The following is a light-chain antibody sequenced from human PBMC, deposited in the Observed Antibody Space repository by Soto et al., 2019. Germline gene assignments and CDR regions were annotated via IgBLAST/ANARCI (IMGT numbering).Light chain of an antibody. J-gene: IGKJ1*01. V-gene: IGKV3-15*01. Sequence: TVMTQSPATLSVSPGERATLSCRASQSVGTNVAWYQHKPGQAPRLLIYGASTRATGVPARFSGSAHGAEFTLTISSLQSEDSAVYYCQEYSNWWTFGQGTKIEIK. CDR1: QSVGTN. CDR2: GAS. CDR3: QEYSNWWT.